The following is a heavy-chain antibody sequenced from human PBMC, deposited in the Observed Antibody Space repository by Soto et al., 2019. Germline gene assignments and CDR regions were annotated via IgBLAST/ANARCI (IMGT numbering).Heavy chain of an antibody. CDR1: GFTFSSYG. V-gene: IGHV3-33*01. J-gene: IGHJ6*02. CDR3: ARCRMVRGVIITSENYYYYAMDV. CDR2: IWYDGSNK. Sequence: SLLLSCAASGFTFSSYGMRWVRQAPGKGLEWVAVIWYDGSNKYYADSVKGRFTISRDNSKNTLYLQMNSLRAEDTAVYYCARCRMVRGVIITSENYYYYAMDVWGQGTTVTVSS. D-gene: IGHD3-10*01.